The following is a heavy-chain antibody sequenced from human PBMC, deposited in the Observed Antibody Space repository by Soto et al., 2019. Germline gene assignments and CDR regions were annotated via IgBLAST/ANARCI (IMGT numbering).Heavy chain of an antibody. CDR1: GYTFTSYG. CDR2: INAGNGNT. J-gene: IGHJ5*02. Sequence: ASVKVSCKASGYTFTSYGISWVRQAPGQGLEWMGWINAGNGNTRYSQTLQGRVTITRDTSATTAYMELSSLASDDTAVYYCARDKGYSSGLRGFDPWGQGTLVTVSS. V-gene: IGHV1-18*01. CDR3: ARDKGYSSGLRGFDP. D-gene: IGHD2-15*01.